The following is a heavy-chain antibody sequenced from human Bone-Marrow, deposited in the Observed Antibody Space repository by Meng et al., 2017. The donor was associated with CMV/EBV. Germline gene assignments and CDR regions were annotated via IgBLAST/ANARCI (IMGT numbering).Heavy chain of an antibody. Sequence: ASVKVSCKASGYTFTSYGISWVRQAPGQGLEWMGWISAYNGNTNYAQKLQGRVTMTTDTSTSTAYMELRSLRSDDTAVYYCARARITIFGVVIISHYYYYYGMDVWGQGTTVTVSS. V-gene: IGHV1-18*01. CDR3: ARARITIFGVVIISHYYYYYGMDV. D-gene: IGHD3-3*01. J-gene: IGHJ6*02. CDR1: GYTFTSYG. CDR2: ISAYNGNT.